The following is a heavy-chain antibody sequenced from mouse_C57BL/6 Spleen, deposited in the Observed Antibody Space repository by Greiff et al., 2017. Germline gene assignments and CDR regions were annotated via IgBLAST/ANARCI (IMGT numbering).Heavy chain of an antibody. CDR2: INYDGSST. Sequence: DVQLVESEGGLVQPGSSMKLSCTASGFTFSDYYMAWVRQVPEKGLEWVANINYDGSSTYYLDSLKSRFIISRDNAKNILYLQMSSLKSEDTATYYCARDQAGYAMDYWGQGTSVTVSS. V-gene: IGHV5-16*01. CDR3: ARDQAGYAMDY. CDR1: GFTFSDYY. J-gene: IGHJ4*01.